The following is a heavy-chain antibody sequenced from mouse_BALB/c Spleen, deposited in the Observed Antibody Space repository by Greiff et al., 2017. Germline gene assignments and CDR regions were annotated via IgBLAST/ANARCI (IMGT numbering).Heavy chain of an antibody. CDR2: IDPANGNT. Sequence: EVQGVESGAELVKPGASVKLSCTASGFNIKDTYMHWVKQRPEQGLEWIGRIDPANGNTKYDPKFQGKATITADTSSNTAYLQLSSLTSEDTAVYYCARVPSYWYFDVWGAGTTVTVSS. V-gene: IGHV14-3*02. CDR1: GFNIKDTY. J-gene: IGHJ1*01. D-gene: IGHD6-1*01. CDR3: ARVPSYWYFDV.